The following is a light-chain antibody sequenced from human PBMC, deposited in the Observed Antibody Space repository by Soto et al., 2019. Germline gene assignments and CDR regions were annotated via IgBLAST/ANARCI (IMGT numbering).Light chain of an antibody. V-gene: IGKV3-20*01. CDR1: QSVSNNY. CDR3: QQYGSSPLT. CDR2: GAS. Sequence: EIVLTQSPGTLSLSPGERATLSCRASQSVSNNYLAWYQQKPGQAPRLLISGASSRATGIPDRFNGSGSGQAFPLTFSRLGPEDFAVYYCQQYGSSPLTFGGGTKVEIK. J-gene: IGKJ4*01.